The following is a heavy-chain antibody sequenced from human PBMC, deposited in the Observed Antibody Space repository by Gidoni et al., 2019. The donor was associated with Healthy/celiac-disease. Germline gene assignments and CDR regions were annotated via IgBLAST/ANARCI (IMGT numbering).Heavy chain of an antibody. CDR1: GGSFSGYY. V-gene: IGHV4-34*01. CDR3: ARGRIVVVPAASNWFDP. J-gene: IGHJ5*02. CDR2: INHSGST. D-gene: IGHD2-2*01. Sequence: QVQLQQWGAGLLKPSETLSLTCAVYGGSFSGYYGSWIRQPPGKGLEGIGEINHSGSTNYNPSLKSRVTISVDTSKNQFSLKLSSVTAADTAVYYCARGRIVVVPAASNWFDPWGQGTLVTVSS.